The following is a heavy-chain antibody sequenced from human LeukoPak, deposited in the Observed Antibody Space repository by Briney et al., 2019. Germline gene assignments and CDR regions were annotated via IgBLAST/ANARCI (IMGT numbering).Heavy chain of an antibody. Sequence: PETLCLTCTVSGGPISTYQWSWIRQPPGKGLEWIGYIYYTGSTNYNPSLRSRVTISLDTSKNQFSLRVNSVTAADTAVYYCARRTTVTHNWFDPWGQGTLLTVSS. V-gene: IGHV4-59*08. CDR1: GGPISTYQ. J-gene: IGHJ5*02. CDR3: ARRTTVTHNWFDP. D-gene: IGHD4-17*01. CDR2: IYYTGST.